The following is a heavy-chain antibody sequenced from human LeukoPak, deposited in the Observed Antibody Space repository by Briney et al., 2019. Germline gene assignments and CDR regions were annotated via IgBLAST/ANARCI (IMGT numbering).Heavy chain of an antibody. CDR3: ARDPDYGMDV. CDR2: IYYSGST. J-gene: IGHJ6*02. V-gene: IGHV4-59*01. CDR1: GGSISSYY. Sequence: PSETLSPTCTVSGGSISSYYWSWIRQPPGKGLEWIGYIYYSGSTNYNPSLKSRVTISVDTSKNQFSLKLSSVTAADTAVYYCARDPDYGMDVWGQGTTVTVSS.